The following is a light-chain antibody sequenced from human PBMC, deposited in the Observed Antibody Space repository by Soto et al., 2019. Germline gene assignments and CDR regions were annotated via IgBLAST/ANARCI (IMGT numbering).Light chain of an antibody. CDR2: KVS. CDR3: MQALQTPLT. J-gene: IGKJ4*01. V-gene: IGKV2-30*02. CDR1: QSLVHSDGIAY. Sequence: DVVMTQSPLSLPVALGHGASISCRSNQSLVHSDGIAYFSWFQQRPGRSPRRLIYKVSNRDSGVPARFSGSGSGTDFALKISRVEAEDVGVYYCMQALQTPLTFGGGTKVDIK.